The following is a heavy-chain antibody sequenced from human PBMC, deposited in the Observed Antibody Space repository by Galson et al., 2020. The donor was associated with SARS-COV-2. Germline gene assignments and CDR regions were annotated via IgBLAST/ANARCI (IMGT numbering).Heavy chain of an antibody. J-gene: IGHJ4*02. V-gene: IGHV3-30*04. CDR3: ARDRTYCDWLLYSLGIIRSGIFDY. CDR1: GFTFSSYA. Sequence: GGSLRLSCAASGFTFSSYALHWVRQAPGKGLEWVAVISYAGSNKYYADSVKGRFTISRDNSKNTLYLQMNSLRAEDTAVYYCARDRTYCDWLLYSLGIIRSGIFDYWGQGTLVTVSS. D-gene: IGHD3-9*01. CDR2: ISYAGSNK.